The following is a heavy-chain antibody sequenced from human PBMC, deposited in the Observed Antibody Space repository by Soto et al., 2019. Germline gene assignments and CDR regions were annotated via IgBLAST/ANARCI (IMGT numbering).Heavy chain of an antibody. CDR2: IYYSGST. V-gene: IGHV4-30-4*01. J-gene: IGHJ3*02. Sequence: ASETLSLPCTLSGGSISSGDYYWSWIRQPPGKGLEWIGYIYYSGSTYYTPSLKSRVTISVDTSKNQFSLKLRSVTAAHTAVYFCGRAATTVGTPDSLDIWGQGTMVAVSS. CDR3: GRAATTVGTPDSLDI. D-gene: IGHD4-17*01. CDR1: GGSISSGDYY.